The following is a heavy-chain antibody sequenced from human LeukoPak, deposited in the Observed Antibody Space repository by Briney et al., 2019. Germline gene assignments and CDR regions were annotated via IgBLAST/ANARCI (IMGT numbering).Heavy chain of an antibody. J-gene: IGHJ2*01. CDR1: GYTFTSYY. D-gene: IGHD5-24*01. V-gene: IGHV1-46*01. CDR3: ARGEEVATIPTLNWYFDL. CDR2: INPSGGST. Sequence: ASVKVSCKASGYTFTSYYMHWVRQAPGQGLERMGIINPSGGSTSYAQKFQGRVTMTRDTSTSTVYMELSSLRSEDTAVYYCARGEEVATIPTLNWYFDLWGRGTLVTVSS.